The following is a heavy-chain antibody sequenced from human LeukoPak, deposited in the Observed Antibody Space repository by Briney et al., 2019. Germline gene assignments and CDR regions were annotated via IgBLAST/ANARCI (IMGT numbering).Heavy chain of an antibody. V-gene: IGHV1-69*13. CDR2: IIPIFGTA. CDR1: GGTFSSYA. CDR3: ARGTPSHSGGWWYFDY. J-gene: IGHJ4*02. D-gene: IGHD6-19*01. Sequence: GASVKVSCKASGGTFSSYAISWVRQAPGQGLEWMGGIIPIFGTANYAQKFQGRVTITADESTSTAYMELSSLRSEDTAVYYCARGTPSHSGGWWYFDYWGQGTLVTVSS.